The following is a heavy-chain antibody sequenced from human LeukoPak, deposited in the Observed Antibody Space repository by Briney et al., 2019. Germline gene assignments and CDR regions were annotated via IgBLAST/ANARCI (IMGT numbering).Heavy chain of an antibody. CDR3: ARLRGYSYGANTYYFDY. J-gene: IGHJ4*02. CDR2: IYYSGST. D-gene: IGHD5-18*01. V-gene: IGHV4-30-4*01. Sequence: SETLSLTCTVSGGSISSGDYYWSWIRQPPGKGLEWIGYIYYSGSTYYNRSLKSRVTISVDTSKNQFSLKLSSVTAAGTAVYYCARLRGYSYGANTYYFDYWGQGTLVTVSS. CDR1: GGSISSGDYY.